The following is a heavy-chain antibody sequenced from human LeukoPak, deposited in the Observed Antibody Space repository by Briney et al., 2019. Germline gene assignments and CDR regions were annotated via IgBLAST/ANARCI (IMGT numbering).Heavy chain of an antibody. V-gene: IGHV3-33*01. Sequence: GGSLRLSCAASGFTFSSYGMHWVRQAPGKGLEWVALIWYDGSNKYYADSVKGRFTISRDNSKNTLYLQMNSLRAEDTAVYYCARSYSSSSYDAFDIWGQGTMATVSS. J-gene: IGHJ3*02. CDR2: IWYDGSNK. CDR3: ARSYSSSSYDAFDI. D-gene: IGHD6-13*01. CDR1: GFTFSSYG.